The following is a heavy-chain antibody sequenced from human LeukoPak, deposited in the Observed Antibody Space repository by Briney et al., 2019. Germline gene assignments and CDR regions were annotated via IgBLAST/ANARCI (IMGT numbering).Heavy chain of an antibody. CDR1: GDSVSSNSAS. D-gene: IGHD1-26*01. Sequence: SQTLSLTCAISGDSVSSNSASWNWIRQSPSRGLEWLGRTYYMSKWYRDYAPSVKSRITINPDTSKNHFSLQLNSVTPEDTAVYYCARDGGYRIDYWGQGTTVTVSS. V-gene: IGHV6-1*01. CDR3: ARDGGYRIDY. CDR2: TYYMSKWYR. J-gene: IGHJ4*03.